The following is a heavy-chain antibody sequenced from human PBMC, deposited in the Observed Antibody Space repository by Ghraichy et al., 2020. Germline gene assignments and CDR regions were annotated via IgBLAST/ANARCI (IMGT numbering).Heavy chain of an antibody. D-gene: IGHD5-12*01. J-gene: IGHJ4*02. V-gene: IGHV4-59*08. CDR3: ARRYTGYDFNYFDY. Sequence: SETLSLTCTVSGTSFSTYYWSWIRQPPGKGLEWIGYIYYSGSTNYNPSLKSRVTISVDTSKNQFSLKLSSVTAADTAVYYCARRYTGYDFNYFDYWGQGTLVTVSS. CDR1: GTSFSTYY. CDR2: IYYSGST.